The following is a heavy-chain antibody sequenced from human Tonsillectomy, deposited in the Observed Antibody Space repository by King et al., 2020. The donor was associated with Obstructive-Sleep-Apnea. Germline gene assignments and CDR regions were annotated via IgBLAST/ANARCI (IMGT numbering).Heavy chain of an antibody. D-gene: IGHD2-15*01. CDR2: IYYSGST. Sequence: QLQESGPGLVKPSQTLSLTCTVSGGSISSGGYYWSWIRQHPGKGLEWIGYIYYSGSTYYNPSLKSRVTKSVDTSKNQFSLKLSSVTAADTAVYYCARGDRGYCSGGSCYAREDYWGQGTLVTVSS. CDR3: ARGDRGYCSGGSCYAREDY. CDR1: GGSISSGGYY. J-gene: IGHJ4*02. V-gene: IGHV4-31*03.